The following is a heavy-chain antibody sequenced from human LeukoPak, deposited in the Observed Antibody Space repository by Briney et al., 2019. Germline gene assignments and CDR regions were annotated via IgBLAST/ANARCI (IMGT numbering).Heavy chain of an antibody. Sequence: SETLSVTCTVSGGPISSSSYYWGWIRQPPGKGLEWIGSIYYSGSTYYNPSLKSRVTISVDTSKNQFSLKLSSVTAADTAVYYCAGGIAARGVTPSYYYYYMDVWGKGTTVTVSS. CDR2: IYYSGST. CDR1: GGPISSSSYY. J-gene: IGHJ6*03. D-gene: IGHD6-6*01. V-gene: IGHV4-39*01. CDR3: AGGIAARGVTPSYYYYYMDV.